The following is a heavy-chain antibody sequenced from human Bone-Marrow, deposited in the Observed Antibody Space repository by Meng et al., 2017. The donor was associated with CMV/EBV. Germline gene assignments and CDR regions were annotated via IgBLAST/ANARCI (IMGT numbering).Heavy chain of an antibody. CDR3: AKSGYSYGPLLDY. J-gene: IGHJ4*02. D-gene: IGHD5-18*01. CDR1: GFTFSSYA. Sequence: GESLKISCAASGFTFSSYAMSWVRQAPGKGLEWVSAISGSGGSTYYADSVKGRFTISRDNSKNTLYLQMNSLRAEDTAVYYCAKSGYSYGPLLDYWGQGPRVTRYS. V-gene: IGHV3-23*01. CDR2: ISGSGGST.